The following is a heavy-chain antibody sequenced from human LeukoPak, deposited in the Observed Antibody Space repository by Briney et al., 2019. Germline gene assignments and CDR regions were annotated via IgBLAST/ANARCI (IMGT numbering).Heavy chain of an antibody. CDR1: GFTFSSYA. CDR3: AKPYYYGSRSYMDY. CDR2: ISYEGSNK. V-gene: IGHV3-30-3*02. Sequence: QPGRSLRLSCAASGFTFSSYAMHWVRQAPGKGPEWVAVISYEGSNKFYADSVKGRFTISRDNSKNTLYLQMNSLRAEDTAVYSCAKPYYYGSRSYMDYWGQGTLVTVSS. J-gene: IGHJ4*02. D-gene: IGHD3-10*01.